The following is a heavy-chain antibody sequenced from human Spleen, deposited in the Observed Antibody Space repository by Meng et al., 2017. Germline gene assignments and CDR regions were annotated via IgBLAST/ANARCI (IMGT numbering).Heavy chain of an antibody. D-gene: IGHD1-1*01. Sequence: ASVKVSCKASGYTFPDYWLHWVRRAPGQGLEWMGRINPKSGDTHYAQRFQGRVTMTGDTSISTAYMELSRLRSDDTAVYYCARVQAPLTGTLNYWGQGTLVTVSS. CDR3: ARVQAPLTGTLNY. CDR1: GYTFPDYW. CDR2: INPKSGDT. J-gene: IGHJ4*02. V-gene: IGHV1-2*06.